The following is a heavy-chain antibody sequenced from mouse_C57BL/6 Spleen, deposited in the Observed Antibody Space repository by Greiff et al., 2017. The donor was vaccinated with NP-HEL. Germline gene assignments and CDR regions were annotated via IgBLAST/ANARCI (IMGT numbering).Heavy chain of an antibody. CDR2: IDPENGDT. J-gene: IGHJ3*01. CDR1: GFNIKDDY. CDR3: TTFAY. Sequence: EVQLVESGAELVRPGASVKLSCTASGFNIKDDYMHWVKQRPDQGLEWIGWIDPENGDTEYASKFQGKATITADTPSNTAYLHNSRLTSEDTAVYYCTTFAYWGPGPLVTVSA. V-gene: IGHV14-4*01.